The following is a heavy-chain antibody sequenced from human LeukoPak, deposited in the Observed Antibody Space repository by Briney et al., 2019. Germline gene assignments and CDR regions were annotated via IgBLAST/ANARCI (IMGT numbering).Heavy chain of an antibody. Sequence: SETLSLTCTVSGVSIDSGDYYWGWIRQPPGKGLEWIGYISYNGRTNYNPSLKSRVTISVDTSKNQFSLKLSSVTAADTAVYYCAREREMATSYWYFDLWGRGTLVTVSS. J-gene: IGHJ2*01. D-gene: IGHD5-24*01. CDR1: GVSIDSGDYY. V-gene: IGHV4-61*08. CDR2: ISYNGRT. CDR3: AREREMATSYWYFDL.